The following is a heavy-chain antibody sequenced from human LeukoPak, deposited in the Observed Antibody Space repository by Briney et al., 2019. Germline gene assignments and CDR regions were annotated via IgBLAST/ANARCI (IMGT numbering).Heavy chain of an antibody. CDR3: ARHFGIYYGSGSFYP. CDR1: ASFNDHS. D-gene: IGHD3-10*01. Sequence: SETLSLTCTSASFNDHSWSWIRQPPGKGLEWIGEINHSGSTNYNPALKRRVTISIDTSKTYLYLTLSSVTAEDTAMYYCARHFGIYYGSGSFYPWGPGTQVIVSS. J-gene: IGHJ4*02. CDR2: INHSGST. V-gene: IGHV4-34*01.